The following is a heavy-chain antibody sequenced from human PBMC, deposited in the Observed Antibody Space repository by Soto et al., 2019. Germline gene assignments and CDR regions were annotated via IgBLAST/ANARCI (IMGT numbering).Heavy chain of an antibody. CDR3: VKVIYDSGWYGFYFDY. J-gene: IGHJ4*02. D-gene: IGHD6-19*01. CDR1: GFTFSNYA. Sequence: HPGGSLRLSCVASGFTFSNYAMSWVRQAPGRGLEWVSVISYSGATTYYVDSVQGRFTTSRDNSRNTLYFQLTSLRTEDTGVYYCVKVIYDSGWYGFYFDYWGQGTLVTVSS. V-gene: IGHV3-23*01. CDR2: ISYSGATT.